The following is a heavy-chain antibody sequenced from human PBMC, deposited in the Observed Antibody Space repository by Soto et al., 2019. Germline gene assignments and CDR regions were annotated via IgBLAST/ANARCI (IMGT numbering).Heavy chain of an antibody. J-gene: IGHJ5*02. V-gene: IGHV4-4*07. CDR2: IYTSGST. Sequence: SETLSLTCTVSGGSISSYYWSWIRQPAGKGLEWIGRIYTSGSTNYNPSLKSRVTMSVDTSKNQFSLKLSSVTAADTAVYYCARDRCSGYDCPAGWFDPWGQGTLVTVYS. CDR3: ARDRCSGYDCPAGWFDP. D-gene: IGHD5-12*01. CDR1: GGSISSYY.